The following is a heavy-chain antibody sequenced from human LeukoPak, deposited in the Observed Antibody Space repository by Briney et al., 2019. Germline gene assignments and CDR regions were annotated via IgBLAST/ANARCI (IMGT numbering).Heavy chain of an antibody. CDR3: ARRNDFGI. J-gene: IGHJ3*02. V-gene: IGHV4-59*08. CDR2: IYYSGST. CDR1: GGSISGDH. Sequence: SETLSLTCTVSGGSISGDHWNWIRQPPGKGLEWVGYIYYSGSTNYNPSLKSRGTISIDTSKNQFSLKLTSVTAADTAVYYCARRNDFGIWGQGTMVSVSS.